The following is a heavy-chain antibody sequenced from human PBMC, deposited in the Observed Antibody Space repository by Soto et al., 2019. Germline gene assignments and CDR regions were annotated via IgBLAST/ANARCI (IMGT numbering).Heavy chain of an antibody. CDR3: VKDRFVNY. Sequence: WGSLRLSCSASGLSFHDYAMHWVRQAAGKGLKYVSSISINVVSTYYADSVKGRFTISRDNSKNTLYLQMNSLRVEDTAVYYCVKDRFVNYWGKEDLVTGSS. V-gene: IGHV3-64D*06. CDR1: GLSFHDYA. D-gene: IGHD3-3*01. CDR2: ISINVVST. J-gene: IGHJ4*02.